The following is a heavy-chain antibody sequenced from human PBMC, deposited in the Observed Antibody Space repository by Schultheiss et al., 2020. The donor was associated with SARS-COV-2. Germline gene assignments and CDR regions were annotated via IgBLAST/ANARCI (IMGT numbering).Heavy chain of an antibody. D-gene: IGHD3-22*01. J-gene: IGHJ4*02. CDR1: GFVFSSYV. Sequence: GGSLRLSCAASGFVFSSYVMHWVRQPPGKGLDWVAVIWYDGSNKYYADSVKGRFTISRDNSKNTLYLQMNSLRAEDTAVYYCARDISIAYYYDSSGFGNFDYWGQGTLVTVSS. CDR3: ARDISIAYYYDSSGFGNFDY. CDR2: IWYDGSNK. V-gene: IGHV3-33*01.